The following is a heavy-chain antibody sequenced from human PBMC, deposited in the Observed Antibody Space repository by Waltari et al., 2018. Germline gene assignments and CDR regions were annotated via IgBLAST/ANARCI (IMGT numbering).Heavy chain of an antibody. CDR3: AREDPGDLIVVVIGLWYFDL. CDR2: IYHSGST. J-gene: IGHJ2*01. D-gene: IGHD2-21*01. Sequence: QVQLQESGPGLVKPSETLSLTCTVSGYSISSGYSWGWLRQPPGKGLGWIGSIYHSGSTYYNPSLKSRVTISVDTSKNQFSLKLSSVTAADTAVYYCAREDPGDLIVVVIGLWYFDLWGRGTLVTVSS. CDR1: GYSISSGYS. V-gene: IGHV4-38-2*02.